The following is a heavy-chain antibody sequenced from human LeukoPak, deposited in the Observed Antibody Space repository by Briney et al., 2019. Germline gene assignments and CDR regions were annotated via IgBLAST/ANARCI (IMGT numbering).Heavy chain of an antibody. D-gene: IGHD2-2*01. Sequence: ASVKVFCKASGYTFTGYYMHWVRQAPGQGLEWMGWINPNSGGTNYAQKFQGRVTMTRDTSISTAYMELSRLRSDDTAVYYCARAHCSSTSCYWLYWFDPWGQGTLVTVSS. J-gene: IGHJ5*02. CDR3: ARAHCSSTSCYWLYWFDP. CDR2: INPNSGGT. CDR1: GYTFTGYY. V-gene: IGHV1-2*02.